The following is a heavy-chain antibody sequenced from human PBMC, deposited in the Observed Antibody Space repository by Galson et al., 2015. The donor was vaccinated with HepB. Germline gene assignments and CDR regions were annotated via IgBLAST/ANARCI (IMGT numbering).Heavy chain of an antibody. V-gene: IGHV4-39*01. J-gene: IGHJ6*02. CDR1: GGSISSSSYY. Sequence: SETLSLTCTVSGGSISSSSYYWGWIRQPPGKGLEWIGSIYYSGSTYYNPSLKSRVTISVDTSKNQFSLKLSSVTAADTAVYYCASLGSGGWFAPHYYYYGMDVWGQGTTVTVSS. CDR2: IYYSGST. D-gene: IGHD3-10*01. CDR3: ASLGSGGWFAPHYYYYGMDV.